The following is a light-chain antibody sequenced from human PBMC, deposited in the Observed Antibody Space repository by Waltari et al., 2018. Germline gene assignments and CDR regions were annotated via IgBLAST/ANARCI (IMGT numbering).Light chain of an antibody. CDR3: QQRSNWPLT. J-gene: IGKJ4*01. Sequence: EIVLTQSPATLSLSPGDRAPPACRASQSVSSYLAWYQQKPGQAPRLLIYDASNRATGIPARFSGSGSGTDFTLTISSLEPEDFAVYYCQQRSNWPLTFGGGTKVEIK. CDR2: DAS. V-gene: IGKV3-11*01. CDR1: QSVSSY.